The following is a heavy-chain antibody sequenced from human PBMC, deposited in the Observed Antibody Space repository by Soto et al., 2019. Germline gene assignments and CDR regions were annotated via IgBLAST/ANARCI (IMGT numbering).Heavy chain of an antibody. CDR1: GGSISSGGYY. CDR3: ARGRDFWRGPYGMDV. V-gene: IGHV4-31*03. J-gene: IGHJ6*02. D-gene: IGHD3-3*01. CDR2: IYYSGST. Sequence: SETLSLTCTVSGGSISSGGYYWSWIRQHPGKGLEWIGYIYYSGSTYYNPSLKSRVTISVDTSKNQFSLKLSSVTAADTAVYYCARGRDFWRGPYGMDVWGQGTTVTVSS.